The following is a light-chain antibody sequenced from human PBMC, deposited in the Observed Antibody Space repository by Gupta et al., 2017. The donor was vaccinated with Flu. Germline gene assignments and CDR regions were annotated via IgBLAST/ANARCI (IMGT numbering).Light chain of an antibody. J-gene: IGKJ4*01. V-gene: IGKV1-39*01. Sequence: QYPYSLSASVGDRVTSTGRASQSISTYLNWEQQKPGKAPKVLIYDADSLKSGVKSRFSGSGSGTDFILTSRRLQTEDFETYDCQHGYNKAFGGGTKVEIK. CDR2: DAD. CDR1: QSISTY. CDR3: QHGYNKA.